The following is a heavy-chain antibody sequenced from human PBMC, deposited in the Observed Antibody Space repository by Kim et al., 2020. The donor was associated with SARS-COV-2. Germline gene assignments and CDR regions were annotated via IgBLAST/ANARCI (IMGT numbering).Heavy chain of an antibody. V-gene: IGHV1-18*01. D-gene: IGHD2-15*01. Sequence: ASVKVSGKASGYTFTSYGISWVRQAPGQGLEWMGWISAYNGNTNYAQKLQGRVTMTTDTSTSTAYMELWSLRSDDTAVYYCASGPDYCSGGSCYHDAFDIWGQGTMVPVSS. J-gene: IGHJ3*02. CDR2: ISAYNGNT. CDR3: ASGPDYCSGGSCYHDAFDI. CDR1: GYTFTSYG.